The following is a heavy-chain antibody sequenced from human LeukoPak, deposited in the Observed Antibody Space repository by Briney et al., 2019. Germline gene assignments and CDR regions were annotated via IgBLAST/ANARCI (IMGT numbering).Heavy chain of an antibody. V-gene: IGHV4-39*01. CDR1: GGSISSSSYY. Sequence: SETLSLTCTVSGGSISSSSYYWGWLRQPPGKGLEWIGSIYYSGSTYYNPSLKSRVTISVDTSKNQFSLKLSSVTAADTAVYYCARQSGPYYDFWSGLGGDFDYWGQGTLVTVSS. CDR3: ARQSGPYYDFWSGLGGDFDY. J-gene: IGHJ4*02. D-gene: IGHD3-3*01. CDR2: IYYSGST.